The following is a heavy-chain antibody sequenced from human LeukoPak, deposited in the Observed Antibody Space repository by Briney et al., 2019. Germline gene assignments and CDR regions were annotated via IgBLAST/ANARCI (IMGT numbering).Heavy chain of an antibody. V-gene: IGHV4-61*02. D-gene: IGHD6-19*01. CDR3: ARRVYSSGWYYFDY. Sequence: SQTLSLTCTVSGGSISSGSYYWSWIRQPAGKGLEWIGRIYTNGSTNYNPSLKSRVTISVDTSKNQFSLKLSSVTAADTAVYYCARRVYSSGWYYFDYWGQGTLVTVSS. CDR1: GGSISSGSYY. CDR2: IYTNGST. J-gene: IGHJ4*02.